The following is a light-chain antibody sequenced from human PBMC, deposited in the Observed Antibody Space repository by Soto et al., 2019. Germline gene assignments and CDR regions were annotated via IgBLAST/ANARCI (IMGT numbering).Light chain of an antibody. CDR2: DAS. V-gene: IGKV3-11*01. Sequence: EIVLTQSPATLSLSPGERATLSCRASQSVSSYLAWYQQKPGQAPRLLIYDASNRATGIPARFSGSRSGTDFTLTISSLEPEDFAVYYCQQRSNWPPITVGQGTRLESK. CDR1: QSVSSY. CDR3: QQRSNWPPIT. J-gene: IGKJ5*01.